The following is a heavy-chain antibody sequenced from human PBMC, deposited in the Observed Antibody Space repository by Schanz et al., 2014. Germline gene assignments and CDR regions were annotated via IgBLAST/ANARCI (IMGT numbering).Heavy chain of an antibody. D-gene: IGHD1-26*01. CDR1: GYTFTSYF. CDR2: IHPSGGST. J-gene: IGHJ4*02. Sequence: QVQLVQSGAEVKKPGASVKLSCEASGYTFTSYFLHWVRQAPGQGPEWMGIIHPSGGSTNYAQQFLGRLTMTRDTSTYTVYMKLSSLTSADTAVYYCARGFLASGGKTFDCWGQGTLVTVSS. CDR3: ARGFLASGGKTFDC. V-gene: IGHV1-46*01.